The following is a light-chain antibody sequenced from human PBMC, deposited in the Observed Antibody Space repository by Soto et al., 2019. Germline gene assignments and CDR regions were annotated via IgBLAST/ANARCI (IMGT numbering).Light chain of an antibody. J-gene: IGKJ4*01. V-gene: IGKV1-5*03. CDR3: QQYNSSPLT. CDR1: QSISTW. Sequence: DIQMTQSPSTLSASVGDRVTITCRASQSISTWLAWFQQKPGKAPNLLIYKASSLESGVPSRFSGSGSGTEFTLTINTLQPDDFATYYCQQYNSSPLTFSGGTKVEVK. CDR2: KAS.